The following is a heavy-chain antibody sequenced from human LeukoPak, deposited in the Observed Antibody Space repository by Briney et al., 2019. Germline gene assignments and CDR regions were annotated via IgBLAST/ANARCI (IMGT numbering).Heavy chain of an antibody. V-gene: IGHV4-39*07. Sequence: SETLSLTCTVSGGSIASPNHYWGWIRQPPGKGLEWIGSMYYSGSTYYNPSLKSRVTISVDTSKNQFSLKLSSVTAADTAVYYCARVNYLYYFDYWGQGTLVTVSS. CDR1: GGSIASPNHY. D-gene: IGHD1-7*01. CDR3: ARVNYLYYFDY. CDR2: MYYSGST. J-gene: IGHJ4*02.